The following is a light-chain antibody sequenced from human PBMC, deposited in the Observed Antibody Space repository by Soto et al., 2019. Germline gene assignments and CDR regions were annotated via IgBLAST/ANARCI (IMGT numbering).Light chain of an antibody. CDR3: QQSYSSPYT. J-gene: IGKJ2*01. V-gene: IGKV1-39*01. Sequence: DIQMTQSPSSLSASVGDRVTISCRASQSISTYLNWYRQKPGKAPELLIYAASSLQSGVPSRFSGSGSGTDFTLTISSLQPEDFSTYVCQQSYSSPYTFGQGTKLEIK. CDR2: AAS. CDR1: QSISTY.